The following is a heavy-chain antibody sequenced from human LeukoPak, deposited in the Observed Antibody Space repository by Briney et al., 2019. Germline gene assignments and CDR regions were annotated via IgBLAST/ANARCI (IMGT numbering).Heavy chain of an antibody. Sequence: GGSLRLSCAVSGFTFSTYSMTWVRQAPGKGLEWVSSISSSSRNTYYTDSVKGRFAISRDNAKNSLYLQMSSLRAEDTAVYYCARGGTFGVDISDYWGQGTLVTVSS. J-gene: IGHJ4*02. V-gene: IGHV3-21*01. CDR3: ARGGTFGVDISDY. CDR2: ISSSSRNT. D-gene: IGHD3-3*01. CDR1: GFTFSTYS.